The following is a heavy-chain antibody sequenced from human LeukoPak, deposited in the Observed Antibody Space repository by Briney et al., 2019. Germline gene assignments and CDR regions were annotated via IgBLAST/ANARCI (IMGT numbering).Heavy chain of an antibody. CDR1: GFTFSGYA. CDR2: ISGSGGST. J-gene: IGHJ6*02. Sequence: GGSLRLSCAASGFTFSGYAMSWVRQAPGKGLEWVSAISGSGGSTYYADSVKGRFTISRDNSKNTLYLQMNSLRAEDTAVYYCAKKTYYDILTGYLHHYYYYGMDVWGQGTTVTVSS. V-gene: IGHV3-23*01. CDR3: AKKTYYDILTGYLHHYYYYGMDV. D-gene: IGHD3-9*01.